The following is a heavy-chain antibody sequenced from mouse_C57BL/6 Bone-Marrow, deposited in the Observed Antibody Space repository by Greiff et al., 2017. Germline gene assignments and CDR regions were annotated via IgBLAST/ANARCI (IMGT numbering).Heavy chain of an antibody. CDR1: GFTFSDYY. Sequence: EVQRVESEGGLVQPGSSMKLSCTASGFTFSDYYMAWVRQVPEKGLEWVSNLNYDGSSTYYLDSLKSRFIISRDNAKYILYLQMSSLKSEDTATYYCAREFTTVVATDYAMDYWGQGTSVTVSS. J-gene: IGHJ4*01. V-gene: IGHV5-16*01. D-gene: IGHD1-1*01. CDR2: LNYDGSST. CDR3: AREFTTVVATDYAMDY.